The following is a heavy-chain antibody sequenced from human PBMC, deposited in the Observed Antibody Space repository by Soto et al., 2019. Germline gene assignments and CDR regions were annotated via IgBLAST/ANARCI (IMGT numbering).Heavy chain of an antibody. Sequence: QVQMVQSGAEVKKSGASVRVSCEASGYNFITYGISWVRQAPGQGLERMGWISCDNGKTESASKFQGPVTMTTDTSTNTAYMELRSLTSDDTAVYYCARSAAGFYNNWFDPWGQGTLVTVSS. CDR2: ISCDNGKT. V-gene: IGHV1-18*01. CDR3: ARSAAGFYNNWFDP. CDR1: GYNFITYG. D-gene: IGHD1-1*01. J-gene: IGHJ5*02.